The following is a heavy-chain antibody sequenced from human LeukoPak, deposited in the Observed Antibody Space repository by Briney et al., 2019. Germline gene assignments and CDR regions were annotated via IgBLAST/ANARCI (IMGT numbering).Heavy chain of an antibody. J-gene: IGHJ4*02. V-gene: IGHV3-21*01. CDR1: GFTFSSYS. D-gene: IGHD3-10*01. CDR2: ISSSSDYI. Sequence: GGSLRLSCAASGFTFSSYSMNWVRQAPGKGLEWVSSISSSSDYIYYADSVQGRFTISRDNAKNSLYVQMNSLRAENTAVYYCARGSGSGSYYPRFDYWGQGTLVTVSS. CDR3: ARGSGSGSYYPRFDY.